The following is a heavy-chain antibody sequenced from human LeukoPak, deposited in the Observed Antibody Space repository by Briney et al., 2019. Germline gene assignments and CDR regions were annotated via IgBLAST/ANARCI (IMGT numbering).Heavy chain of an antibody. D-gene: IGHD6-19*01. CDR3: AKDRSAVSRPLFDY. Sequence: RGSLRLSCAVSGFTLSSYSFNWVRQAPGKGLEWVSAISGSGGSTYYADSVKGRFTVSRDNSKNTLYLQMNSLRAEDTAVYYCAKDRSAVSRPLFDYWGQGTLVTVSS. J-gene: IGHJ4*02. CDR2: ISGSGGST. CDR1: GFTLSSYS. V-gene: IGHV3-23*01.